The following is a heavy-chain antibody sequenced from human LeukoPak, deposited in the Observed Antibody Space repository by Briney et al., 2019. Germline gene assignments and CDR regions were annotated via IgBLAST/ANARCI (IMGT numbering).Heavy chain of an antibody. Sequence: SVKVSCKASGGTFSSYAISWVRQAPGQGLEWMGRIIPILGVANYAQKFQGRVTITADKSTSTAYMELSSLRSEDTAVYYCARSPPRGKYCSSTSCYDEDYWGQGTPVTVSS. V-gene: IGHV1-69*04. CDR3: ARSPPRGKYCSSTSCYDEDY. J-gene: IGHJ4*02. CDR1: GGTFSSYA. D-gene: IGHD2-2*01. CDR2: IIPILGVA.